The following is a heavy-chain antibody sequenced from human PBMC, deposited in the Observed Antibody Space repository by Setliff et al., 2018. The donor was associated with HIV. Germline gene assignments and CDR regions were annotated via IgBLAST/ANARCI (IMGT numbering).Heavy chain of an antibody. J-gene: IGHJ3*02. CDR2: ISNSGST. D-gene: IGHD2-2*01. V-gene: IGHV4-59*08. CDR1: DASISDYY. Sequence: SETLSLTCTVSDASISDYYWSWIRQTPGKGLEWIGYISNSGSTNYNPSQKSRVTISVDASKNQFSLKLNSVTAADTAIYYCGRHGNIVVEVPAQARAFDIWGQGTMVTVSS. CDR3: GRHGNIVVEVPAQARAFDI.